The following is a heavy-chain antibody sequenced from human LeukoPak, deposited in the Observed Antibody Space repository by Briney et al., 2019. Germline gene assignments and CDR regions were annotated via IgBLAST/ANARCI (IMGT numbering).Heavy chain of an antibody. CDR2: ISAYNGNT. CDR1: GYTFTSYG. Sequence: GESLKISCKGSGYTFTSYGISWVRQAPGQGLEWMGWISAYNGNTNYAQKLQGRVTMTTDTSTSTAYMELRSLRADDTAVYYCARVGPYCGGDCYLYWGQGTLVTVSS. D-gene: IGHD2-21*02. J-gene: IGHJ4*02. V-gene: IGHV1-18*01. CDR3: ARVGPYCGGDCYLY.